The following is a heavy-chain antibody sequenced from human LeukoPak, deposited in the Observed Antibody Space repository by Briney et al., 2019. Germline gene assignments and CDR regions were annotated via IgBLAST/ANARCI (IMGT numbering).Heavy chain of an antibody. Sequence: SETLSLTCTVSGGSISSSSYYWGWIRQPPGRVLEWIGRIYYSGSTYYNPSLKSRVTISVDTSKNQFSLKLRSVTAADTAVYYCARHVNYYDSSGYYSAFDIWGQGTMVTVSS. V-gene: IGHV4-39*01. CDR3: ARHVNYYDSSGYYSAFDI. J-gene: IGHJ3*02. D-gene: IGHD3-22*01. CDR1: GGSISSSSYY. CDR2: IYYSGST.